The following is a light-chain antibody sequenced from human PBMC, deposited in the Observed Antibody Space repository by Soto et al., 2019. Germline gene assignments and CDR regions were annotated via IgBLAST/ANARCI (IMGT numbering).Light chain of an antibody. J-gene: IGKJ2*01. CDR3: QQYGSSPGMYT. CDR1: RNIGTW. V-gene: IGKV1-5*02. CDR2: DAS. Sequence: DIQMTQSPSALSASIGDRVTIVCRASRNIGTWLAWYQQRPGNAPRLLIHDASRLESGVPSRFSGSGSGTEFTLTITSLQPDDFAVYYCQQYGSSPGMYTFGQGTKLEIK.